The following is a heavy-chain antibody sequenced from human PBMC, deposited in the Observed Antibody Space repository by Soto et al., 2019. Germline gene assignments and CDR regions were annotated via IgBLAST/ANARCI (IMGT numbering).Heavy chain of an antibody. CDR2: FSGSGGST. V-gene: IGHV3-23*01. CDR3: EKDQANWNYGKFDY. J-gene: IGHJ4*02. CDR1: GFTFSSYA. D-gene: IGHD1-7*01. Sequence: GGSLRLSCAASGFTFSSYAMSWVRQAPGKGLEWVSAFSGSGGSTYYADYVKGRFTISRDNSKNTLYLQMNSLRAEDTAAYYCEKDQANWNYGKFDYWGQGTLVTVSS.